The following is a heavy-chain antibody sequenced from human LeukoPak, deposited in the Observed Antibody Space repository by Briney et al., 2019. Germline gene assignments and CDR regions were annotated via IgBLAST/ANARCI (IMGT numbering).Heavy chain of an antibody. J-gene: IGHJ1*01. D-gene: IGHD3-3*01. CDR3: AAERFLELGAEYFQH. CDR2: IYYSGST. V-gene: IGHV4-31*03. Sequence: SQTLSLTCTVSGGSISSGGYYWSWIRQHPGKGLEWIGYIYYSGSTYYNPSLKSRVTISVDTSKNQFSLKLSSVTAADTAVYYCAAERFLELGAEYFQHWGQGTLVTVSS. CDR1: GGSISSGGYY.